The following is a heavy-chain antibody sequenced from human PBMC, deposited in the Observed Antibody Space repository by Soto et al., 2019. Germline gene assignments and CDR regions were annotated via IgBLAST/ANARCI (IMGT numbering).Heavy chain of an antibody. J-gene: IGHJ6*02. Sequence: ASVKVSCKASGGTFSSYAISWVRQAPGQGLEWMGGIIPIFGTANYAQKFQGRVTITADESTSTAYMELSSLRSEDTAVYYCARGVEQQLDDYGMDVWGQGTTVTVSS. CDR1: GGTFSSYA. CDR3: ARGVEQQLDDYGMDV. V-gene: IGHV1-69*13. CDR2: IIPIFGTA. D-gene: IGHD6-13*01.